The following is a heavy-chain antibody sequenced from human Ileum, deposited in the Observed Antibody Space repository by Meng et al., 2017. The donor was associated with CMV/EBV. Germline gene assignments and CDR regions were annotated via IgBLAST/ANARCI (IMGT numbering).Heavy chain of an antibody. CDR3: AWMVYCSGTGCYMSGFDI. CDR2: IDWDDDK. D-gene: IGHD2-2*02. J-gene: IGHJ3*02. V-gene: IGHV2-70D*14. CDR1: GFSLSPSGMR. Sequence: SGPTLVKPTQTLTLTCTFSGFSLSPSGMRVSWIRQPPSKALEWLARIDWDDDKFYSTSLKTRLTISKDTSKNQVVLTMTNVDPVDTATYYCAWMVYCSGTGCYMSGFDIWGQGTMVTVSS.